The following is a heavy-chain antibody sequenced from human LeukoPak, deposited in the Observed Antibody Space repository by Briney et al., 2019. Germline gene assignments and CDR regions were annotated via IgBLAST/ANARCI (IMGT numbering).Heavy chain of an antibody. CDR3: ARDPSNTSGWRAYFDY. D-gene: IGHD6-19*01. V-gene: IGHV1-8*01. CDR1: GYTFTSYD. J-gene: IGHJ4*02. Sequence: ASVKASCKASGYTFTSYDINWVRQATGQGLEWMGWMNPNSGNTGYAQKFQGRVTMTRNTSISTAYMELSSLRSEDTAVYYCARDPSNTSGWRAYFDYWGQGTPVTVSS. CDR2: MNPNSGNT.